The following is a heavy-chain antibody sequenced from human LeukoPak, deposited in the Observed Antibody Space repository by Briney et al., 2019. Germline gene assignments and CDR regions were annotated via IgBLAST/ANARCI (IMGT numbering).Heavy chain of an antibody. CDR2: ISSSGSTI. CDR1: GFTFSSYE. V-gene: IGHV3-48*03. J-gene: IGHJ5*02. D-gene: IGHD1-26*01. Sequence: PGGSLRLSCAASGFTFSSYEMNWVRQAPGEGLEWVSYISSSGSTIYYADSVKGRFTISRDNAKNSLYLQMNSLRAEDTAVYYCARAPGDWFDPWGQGTLVTVSS. CDR3: ARAPGDWFDP.